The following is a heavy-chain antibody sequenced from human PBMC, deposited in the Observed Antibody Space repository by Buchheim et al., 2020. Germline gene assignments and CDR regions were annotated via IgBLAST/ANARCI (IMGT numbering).Heavy chain of an antibody. CDR2: ISGSGGST. J-gene: IGHJ6*02. Sequence: EVQLVESGGGLVQPGGSLRLSCAASGFTFSSYAMSWVRQAPGKGLEWVSAISGSGGSTYYADSVKGRFTLSRDHSKNPLYLQMNSLRAEDTAVYYCAKGLRRAKWELTGGLLYYYGMDVWGQGTT. CDR3: AKGLRRAKWELTGGLLYYYGMDV. CDR1: GFTFSSYA. D-gene: IGHD1-26*01. V-gene: IGHV3-23*04.